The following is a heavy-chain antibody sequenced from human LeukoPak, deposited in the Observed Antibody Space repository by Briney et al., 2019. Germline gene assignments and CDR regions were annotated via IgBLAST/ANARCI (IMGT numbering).Heavy chain of an antibody. CDR2: IWYDGSNK. CDR1: GFTFSSYG. D-gene: IGHD6-6*01. Sequence: GGSLRLSCAASGFTFSSYGMHWVRQAPGKGLEWVAIIWYDGSNKYYADSVKGRFTISRDNSKNMLYLQMNSLRAEDTAVYYCARDGGYSSSYYFDYWGQGTLVTVSS. CDR3: ARDGGYSSSYYFDY. V-gene: IGHV3-33*01. J-gene: IGHJ4*02.